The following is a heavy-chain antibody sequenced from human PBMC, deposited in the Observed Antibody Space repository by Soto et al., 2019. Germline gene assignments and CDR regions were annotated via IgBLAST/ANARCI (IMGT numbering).Heavy chain of an antibody. J-gene: IGHJ2*01. CDR2: VYYSGTT. Sequence: SETLSLTCTVSGASINNNDYYWSCIRQTPGKGLEWIGYVYYSGTTDYIPSLKSRLSMSIDKSQNQFTLKLNSVTAADTATYYCARMSYFYDKWYFDLWGRGTLVTVSS. V-gene: IGHV4-30-4*01. CDR3: ARMSYFYDKWYFDL. D-gene: IGHD3-22*01. CDR1: GASINNNDYY.